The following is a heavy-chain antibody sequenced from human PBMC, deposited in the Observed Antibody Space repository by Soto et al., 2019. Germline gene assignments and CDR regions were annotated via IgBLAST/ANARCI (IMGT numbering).Heavy chain of an antibody. J-gene: IGHJ4*02. CDR1: GGSISSGGYS. V-gene: IGHV4-61*08. D-gene: IGHD1-26*01. Sequence: SETLSLTCAVSGGSISSGGYSWSWIRQPPGKGLEWIGYIYYSGSTNYNPSLKSRVTISVDTSKNQFSLKLSSVTAADTAVYYCARTKHSGSYFFFDYFDYWGQGTLVTVSS. CDR2: IYYSGST. CDR3: ARTKHSGSYFFFDYFDY.